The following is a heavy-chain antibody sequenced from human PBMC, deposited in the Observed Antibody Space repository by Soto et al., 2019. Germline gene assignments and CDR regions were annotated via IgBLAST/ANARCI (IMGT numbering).Heavy chain of an antibody. J-gene: IGHJ6*02. D-gene: IGHD3-10*01. CDR1: GDSVSSNSAA. Sequence: QTLSLTCVLSGDSVSSNSAALNVITQSPSIGLEWLGRTYYESKWNNDYALSVKSRITINPDTSKNQFSPHLYSVTPEDTAVYYCTGITWFRGMDVCGQGTPVTVSS. CDR2: TYYESKWNN. CDR3: TGITWFRGMDV. V-gene: IGHV6-1*01.